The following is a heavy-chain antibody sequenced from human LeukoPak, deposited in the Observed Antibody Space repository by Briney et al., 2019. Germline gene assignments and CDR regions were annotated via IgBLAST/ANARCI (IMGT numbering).Heavy chain of an antibody. D-gene: IGHD3-3*01. CDR2: IVVGSGNT. J-gene: IGHJ6*02. CDR1: GFTFTSSA. CDR3: ARETDFWSGLYYYGMDV. Sequence: ASVKVSCKASGFTFTSSAMQWVRQARGQRLEWIGWIVVGSGNTNYAQKFQERVTITRDMSTSTAYMELSSLRSEDTAVYYCARETDFWSGLYYYGMDVWGQGTTVTVSS. V-gene: IGHV1-58*02.